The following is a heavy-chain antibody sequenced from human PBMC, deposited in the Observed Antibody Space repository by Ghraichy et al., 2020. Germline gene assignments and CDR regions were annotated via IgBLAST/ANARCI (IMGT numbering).Heavy chain of an antibody. CDR2: FDPEDGET. V-gene: IGHV1-24*01. CDR3: ATVSTDLRYDSSGQKPGGAFDI. D-gene: IGHD3-22*01. Sequence: ASVKVSCKVSGYTLTELSMHWVRQAPGKGLEWMGGFDPEDGETIYAQKFQGRVTMTEDTSTDTAYMELSSLRSEDTAVYYCATVSTDLRYDSSGQKPGGAFDIWGQGTMVTVSS. J-gene: IGHJ3*02. CDR1: GYTLTELS.